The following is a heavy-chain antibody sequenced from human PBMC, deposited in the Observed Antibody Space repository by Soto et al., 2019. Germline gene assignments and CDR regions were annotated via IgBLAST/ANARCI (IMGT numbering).Heavy chain of an antibody. J-gene: IGHJ3*02. CDR3: ARAHSGTRGYFDWSDAFDI. D-gene: IGHD3-9*01. CDR2: IYYSGST. CDR1: GGSISSYY. V-gene: IGHV4-59*01. Sequence: PSETLSLTCTVSGGSISSYYWSWIRQPPGKGLEWIGYIYYSGSTNYNPSLKSRVTISVDTSKNQFSLKLSSVTAADTAVYYCARAHSGTRGYFDWSDAFDIWGQGTMVTVSS.